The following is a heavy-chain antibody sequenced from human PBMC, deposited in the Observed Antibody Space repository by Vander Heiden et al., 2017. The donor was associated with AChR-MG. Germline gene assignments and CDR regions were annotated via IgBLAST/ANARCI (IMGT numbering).Heavy chain of an antibody. CDR2: IYYSGSN. CDR3: ARHGASAGDLDWYFDL. CDR1: GGSISSRSYS. Sequence: QLHLQESGPGLVKPSETLSLTCTVSGGSISSRSYSWGWIRQPPGKGLEWIGSIYYSGSNYYNRSLKSRVTISVDTAKNQFSLKLSSVTAADTAVYYCARHGASAGDLDWYFDLWSRGTLVTVSS. V-gene: IGHV4-39*01. D-gene: IGHD7-27*01. J-gene: IGHJ2*01.